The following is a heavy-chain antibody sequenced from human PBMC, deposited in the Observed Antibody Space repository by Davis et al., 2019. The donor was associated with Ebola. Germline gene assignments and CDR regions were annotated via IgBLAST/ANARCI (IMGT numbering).Heavy chain of an antibody. V-gene: IGHV7-4-1*02. J-gene: IGHJ3*02. CDR1: GYTFTNYA. CDR3: ARSTMTQDAFDI. D-gene: IGHD3-22*01. CDR2: INTNTGNP. Sequence: ASVKVSCKASGYTFTNYAINWVRQDPGQGLEWMGWINTNTGNPMYAQAFTGRFLFSLDTSINTPYLQISSLKAEDTAVYYCARSTMTQDAFDIWGQGTMVTVSS.